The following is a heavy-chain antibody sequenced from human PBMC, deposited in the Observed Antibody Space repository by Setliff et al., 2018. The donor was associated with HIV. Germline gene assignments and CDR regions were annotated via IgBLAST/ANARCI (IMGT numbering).Heavy chain of an antibody. V-gene: IGHV4-59*08. D-gene: IGHD5-12*01. J-gene: IGHJ4*02. CDR3: ARQPRWLRFPRYFDY. CDR1: GGSISSYY. CDR2: IYYSGST. Sequence: TSETLSLTCTVSGGSISSYYWSWIRQPPGKGLEWIGYIYYSGSTNYNPSLKSRVTISVDTSKDQFSLKLSSVTAADTAVYYCARQPRWLRFPRYFDYWGQGTLVTVSS.